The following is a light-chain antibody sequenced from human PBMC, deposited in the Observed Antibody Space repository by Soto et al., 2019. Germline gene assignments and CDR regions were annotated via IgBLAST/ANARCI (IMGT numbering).Light chain of an antibody. V-gene: IGKV3-20*01. CDR2: GAS. CDR3: QQYGISPGFT. J-gene: IGKJ3*01. Sequence: EIVLTQSPGTLSLSPGERATLSCRASQSVSSTYLAWYQQKPGQAPRLLIYGASSRATGIPDRFSGSGSGTDFTLTISRLAPEDFAVYYCQQYGISPGFTFGPGTKEDIK. CDR1: QSVSSTY.